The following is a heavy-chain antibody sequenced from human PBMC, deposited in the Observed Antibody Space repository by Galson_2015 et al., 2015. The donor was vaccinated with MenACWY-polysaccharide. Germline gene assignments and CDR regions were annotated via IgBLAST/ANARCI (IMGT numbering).Heavy chain of an antibody. CDR2: MNPNSGNT. CDR3: ARGTWPRRAFDI. CDR1: GYTFTSYD. V-gene: IGHV1-8*01. Sequence: SVKVSCKAPGYTFTSYDINWVRQATGQGLEWMGWMNPNSGNTGYAQKFQGRVTMTRNTSISTAYMELSSLRSEDTAVYYCARGTWPRRAFDIWGQGTMVTVSS. J-gene: IGHJ3*02.